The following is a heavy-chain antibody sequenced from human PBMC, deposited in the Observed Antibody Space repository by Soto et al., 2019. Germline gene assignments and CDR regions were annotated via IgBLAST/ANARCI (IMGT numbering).Heavy chain of an antibody. Sequence: GSGPTLVNPTQTLTLTCTFSGFSLSTGGMGVGWIRQPPGKALEWLALIYWDGDRRYRPSLMSRLTIAKDTSKNQVVLTMTNLDPVDTATYYCVHGRCGVDCLQSYSSHYYYGMDIWGQGTTVTVS. J-gene: IGHJ6*02. CDR2: IYWDGDR. D-gene: IGHD2-21*02. V-gene: IGHV2-5*02. CDR1: GFSLSTGGMG. CDR3: VHGRCGVDCLQSYSSHYYYGMDI.